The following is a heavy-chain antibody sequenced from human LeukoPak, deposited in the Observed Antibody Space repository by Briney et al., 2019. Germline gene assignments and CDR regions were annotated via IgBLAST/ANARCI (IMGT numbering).Heavy chain of an antibody. CDR1: GFTFSDYD. J-gene: IGHJ3*02. CDR3: ARTSSSGYYYRDAFDI. CDR2: IRGSGGDS. V-gene: IGHV3-11*01. Sequence: GGSLRLSCAASGFTFSDYDMSWIRQAPGKGLEWVAYIRGSGGDSYHTDSVKGRFTISRDNAKTSVYLRMNSLRAEDTAVYYCARTSSSGYYYRDAFDIWGQGTMVTVSP. D-gene: IGHD3-22*01.